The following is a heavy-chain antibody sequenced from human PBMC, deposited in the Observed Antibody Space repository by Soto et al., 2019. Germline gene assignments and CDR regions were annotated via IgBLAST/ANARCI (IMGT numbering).Heavy chain of an antibody. CDR1: GFTVSSNY. V-gene: IGHV3-53*01. D-gene: IGHD3-9*01. CDR3: ARGDYDILTGYYPVDY. Sequence: PVGSLRLSCAASGFTVSSNYMSWVRQAPGKGLEWVSVIYSGGSTYYADSVKGRFTISRDNSKNTLYLQMNSLRAEDMAVYYCARGDYDILTGYYPVDYWGQGALVTVSS. J-gene: IGHJ4*02. CDR2: IYSGGST.